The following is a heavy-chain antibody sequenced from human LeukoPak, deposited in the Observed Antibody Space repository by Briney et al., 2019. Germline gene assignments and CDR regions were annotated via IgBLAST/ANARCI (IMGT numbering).Heavy chain of an antibody. CDR2: INSDGSST. CDR1: GFTFSSYW. J-gene: IGHJ6*02. CDR3: ARSTVTTNYYYGMDV. D-gene: IGHD4-17*01. V-gene: IGHV3-74*01. Sequence: GESLRLSCAASGFTFSSYWMHWVRQAPGKGLVWVSRINSDGSSTSYADSVKGRFTISRDNAKNTLYLQMNSLRAEDTAVYYCARSTVTTNYYYGMDVWGQGTTVTVSS.